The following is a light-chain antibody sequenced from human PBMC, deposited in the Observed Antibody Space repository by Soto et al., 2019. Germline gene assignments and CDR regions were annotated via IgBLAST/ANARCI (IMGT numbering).Light chain of an antibody. V-gene: IGKV3-20*01. J-gene: IGKJ1*01. Sequence: EIVLTQSPGTLSSSPGERATLSCRASQSVSSSYLAWYQQKPGQAPRLLIYAVSSRATGIPDRFSGSGSGTDFTLTISRLEPEDFAVYYCQQYGSSPRTLGQGTKVDIK. CDR3: QQYGSSPRT. CDR2: AVS. CDR1: QSVSSSY.